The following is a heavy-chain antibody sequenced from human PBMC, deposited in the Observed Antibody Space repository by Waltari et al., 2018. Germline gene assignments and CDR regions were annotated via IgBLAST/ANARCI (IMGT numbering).Heavy chain of an antibody. Sequence: EVQLLESGGGLVQPGGSLRLSCAASGFTFSSYAMSWVRQAPGKGLKWVSAISGSGGSTYYADSVKGRFTISRDNSKNTLYLQMNSLRAEDTAVYYCAKARYCSSTSCYGRIDYWGQGTLVTVSS. J-gene: IGHJ4*02. V-gene: IGHV3-23*01. D-gene: IGHD2-2*01. CDR3: AKARYCSSTSCYGRIDY. CDR1: GFTFSSYA. CDR2: ISGSGGST.